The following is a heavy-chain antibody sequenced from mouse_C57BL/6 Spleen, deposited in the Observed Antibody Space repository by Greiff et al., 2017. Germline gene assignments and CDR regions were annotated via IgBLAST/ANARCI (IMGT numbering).Heavy chain of an antibody. D-gene: IGHD1-1*01. CDR2: IYPGSGST. J-gene: IGHJ1*03. CDR1: GYTFTSYW. CDR3: AVGNSYVGYFAV. V-gene: IGHV1-55*01. Sequence: VQLQQPGAELVKPGASVKMSCKASGYTFTSYWITWVKQRPGQGLEWIGDIYPGSGSTNYTEKFKSKAPLTVDTSSSTAYTQLSSLTSEASAVYYGAVGNSYVGYFAVWGTGTTVTVSS.